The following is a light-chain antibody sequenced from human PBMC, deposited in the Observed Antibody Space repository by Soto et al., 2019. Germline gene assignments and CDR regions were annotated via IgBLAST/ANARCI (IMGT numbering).Light chain of an antibody. Sequence: DIQMTSSPSTLSASILARVIITCRASQNIGRYLAWYQQKPGEAPKFLIYAASSLERGVPSRFSGGRSETEFTLTISGLQPDDFATYYCQHFRSLPITFGQGTRLEIK. V-gene: IGKV1-5*03. J-gene: IGKJ5*01. CDR3: QHFRSLPIT. CDR1: QNIGRY. CDR2: AAS.